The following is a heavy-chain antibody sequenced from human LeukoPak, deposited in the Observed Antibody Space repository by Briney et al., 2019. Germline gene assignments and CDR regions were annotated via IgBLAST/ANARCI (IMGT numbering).Heavy chain of an antibody. V-gene: IGHV3-30*01. CDR2: ISYDGSNK. CDR1: GFTFSSYA. Sequence: PGGSLRLSCAASGFTFSSYAMHWVRQAPGKGLEWVAVISYDGSNKYYADSVKGRFTISRDNSKNTLFLQMNSLRAEDTAVYYCAREVHIVVVVAAHRGYYFDYWGQGTLVTVSS. J-gene: IGHJ4*02. D-gene: IGHD2-15*01. CDR3: AREVHIVVVVAAHRGYYFDY.